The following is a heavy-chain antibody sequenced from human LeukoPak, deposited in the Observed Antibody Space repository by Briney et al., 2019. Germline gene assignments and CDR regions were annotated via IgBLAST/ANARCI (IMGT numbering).Heavy chain of an antibody. V-gene: IGHV3-23*01. CDR2: ISGSGDST. D-gene: IGHD6-19*01. J-gene: IGHJ4*02. Sequence: GRSPRLSCAASGFTFSNYAMRCVSQAPGKGLEWVSGISGSGDSTYYADSVKGRFTISRDNSKNTLYLQMNSLRAEDTAVYYCARRSGIAVAGAFDYWGQGTLVTASS. CDR3: ARRSGIAVAGAFDY. CDR1: GFTFSNYA.